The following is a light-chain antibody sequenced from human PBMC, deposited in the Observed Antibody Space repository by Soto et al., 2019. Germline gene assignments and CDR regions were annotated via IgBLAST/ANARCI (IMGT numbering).Light chain of an antibody. CDR2: DVT. J-gene: IGLJ2*01. CDR3: SSFTSTNSQVI. V-gene: IGLV2-14*03. Sequence: QSVLTQPASVSGSPGQSITISCTGTSSDIGRYNYVSWYQQHPGKAPKLMIYDVTHRPSGVSDRFSGSKSANTASLTISGLQAEDEADYYCSSFTSTNSQVIFGGGTQLTVL. CDR1: SSDIGRYNY.